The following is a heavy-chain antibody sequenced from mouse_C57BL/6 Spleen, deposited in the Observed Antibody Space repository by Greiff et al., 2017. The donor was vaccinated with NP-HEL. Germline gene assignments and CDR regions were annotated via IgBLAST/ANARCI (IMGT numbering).Heavy chain of an antibody. CDR1: GFSLTSYG. J-gene: IGHJ4*01. D-gene: IGHD2-4*01. V-gene: IGHV2-2*01. Sequence: QVQLQQSGPGLVQPSQSLSITCTVSGFSLTSYGVHWVRQSPGKGLEWLGVIWSGGSTDYNAAFISRLSISKDNSTSQVFFKMNSLQADDTAIYYCARKGYDYDLYAMDYWGQGTSVTVSS. CDR3: ARKGYDYDLYAMDY. CDR2: IWSGGST.